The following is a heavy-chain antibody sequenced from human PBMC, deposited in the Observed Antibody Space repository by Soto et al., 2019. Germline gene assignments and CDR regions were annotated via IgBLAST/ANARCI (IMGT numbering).Heavy chain of an antibody. CDR3: ARDHSSSWYYLDY. V-gene: IGHV3-30*03. J-gene: IGHJ4*02. D-gene: IGHD6-13*01. CDR1: GFTFSSYG. CDR2: ISYDGSNK. Sequence: PGGSLRLSCAASGFTFSSYGMHWVRQAPGKGLEWVAVISYDGSNKYYADSGKGRFTISRDNSKNTLYLQMNSLRAEDTAVYYCARDHSSSWYYLDYWGQGALVA.